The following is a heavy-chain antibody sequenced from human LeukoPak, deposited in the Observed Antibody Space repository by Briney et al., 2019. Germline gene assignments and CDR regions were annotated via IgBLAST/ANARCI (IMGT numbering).Heavy chain of an antibody. V-gene: IGHV4-39*07. D-gene: IGHD6-13*01. CDR2: IYYSGST. J-gene: IGHJ4*02. CDR3: ARDLGVAAAAFDY. CDR1: GGSISISGYY. Sequence: SETLSLTCTVSGGSISISGYYWGWLRQPPGKGLEWIGTIYYSGSTYYNPSLKSRVTISVDTSKNQFSLRLSSVTAADTAVYYCARDLGVAAAAFDYWGQGSLVTVSS.